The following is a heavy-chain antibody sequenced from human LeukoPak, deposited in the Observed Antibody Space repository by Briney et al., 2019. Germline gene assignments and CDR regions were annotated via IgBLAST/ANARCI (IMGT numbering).Heavy chain of an antibody. D-gene: IGHD3-3*01. CDR2: IKQDGSEK. Sequence: GGSLRLSCAASGFTFSSYWMSWGRQAPGQGLELVANIKQDGSEKYYVDSVKGRFTISRDNAKNSLYLQMNSLRAEDTAVYYCARDALEWFLGGVFDYWGQGTLVTVSS. V-gene: IGHV3-7*01. CDR3: ARDALEWFLGGVFDY. CDR1: GFTFSSYW. J-gene: IGHJ4*02.